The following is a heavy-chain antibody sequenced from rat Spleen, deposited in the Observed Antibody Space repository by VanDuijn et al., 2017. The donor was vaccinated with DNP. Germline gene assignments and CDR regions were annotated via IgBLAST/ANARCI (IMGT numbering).Heavy chain of an antibody. CDR3: TRDAFDY. J-gene: IGHJ2*01. CDR2: ISHDGGGT. Sequence: EVQLVESGGGLVQPGRSLKLSCVASGFTFSDYNMAWVRQAPNKGLEWVASISHDGGGTFYGDSVKGRFTVSRDNAKSSLYLQMDSLRSEDTATYYCTRDAFDYWGQGVVVTVSS. CDR1: GFTFSDYN. V-gene: IGHV5-20*01.